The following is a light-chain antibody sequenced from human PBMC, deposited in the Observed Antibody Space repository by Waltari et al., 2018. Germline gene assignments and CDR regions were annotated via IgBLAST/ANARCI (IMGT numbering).Light chain of an antibody. V-gene: IGLV2-23*01. J-gene: IGLJ3*02. CDR2: EGS. CDR3: CSXAGSSIWV. CDR1: SSDVGSYNL. Sequence: QSALTQPASVSGSPGQSITISCTGTSSDVGSYNLVSWYQQHPGKAPKLMMYEGSKRPSGVSNRCSGSKSCNTASLTXSGLQAEDEADYYCCSXAGSSIWVFGGGTKLTVL.